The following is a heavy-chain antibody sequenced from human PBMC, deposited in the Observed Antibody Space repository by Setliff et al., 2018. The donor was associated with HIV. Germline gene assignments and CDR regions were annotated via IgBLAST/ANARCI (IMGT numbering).Heavy chain of an antibody. J-gene: IGHJ1*01. D-gene: IGHD3-22*01. V-gene: IGHV3-23*01. Sequence: PGGSLRLSCAASGFTFSSYTMNWVRQAPGRGLEWVSAITGSGGNTYYADSVKGRFTISRDNSKNTLYLQMNSLRAEDTAVYYCAKDIVVVIGPPFQHWGQGTLVTVSS. CDR2: ITGSGGNT. CDR1: GFTFSSYT. CDR3: AKDIVVVIGPPFQH.